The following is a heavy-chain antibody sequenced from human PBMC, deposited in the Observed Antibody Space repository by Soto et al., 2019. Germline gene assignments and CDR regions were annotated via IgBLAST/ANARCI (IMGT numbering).Heavy chain of an antibody. CDR3: ARQRAAYSSYVYYYYYMDV. CDR2: ISSSSSYI. CDR1: GFTFSSYS. Sequence: GGSLRLSCAASGFTFSSYSMNWVRQAPGKGLEWVSSISSSSSYIYYADSVKGRFTISRDNAKNQYSLKLSSVTAADTAVYYCARQRAAYSSYVYYYYYMDVWGKGTTVTVSS. D-gene: IGHD4-4*01. J-gene: IGHJ6*03. V-gene: IGHV3-21*04.